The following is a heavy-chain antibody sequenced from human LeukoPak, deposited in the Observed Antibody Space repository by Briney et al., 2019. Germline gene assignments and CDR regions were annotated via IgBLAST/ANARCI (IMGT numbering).Heavy chain of an antibody. CDR1: GFTFSSYG. D-gene: IGHD5-18*01. J-gene: IGHJ4*02. CDR2: IYHSGST. CDR3: ARGGGYSYGSYFDY. Sequence: GSLRLSCAASGFTFSSYGMHWVRQPPGKGLEWIGEIYHSGSTNYNPSLKSRVTISVDKSKNQFSLKLSSVTAADTAVYYCARGGGYSYGSYFDYWGQGTLVTVSS. V-gene: IGHV4-4*02.